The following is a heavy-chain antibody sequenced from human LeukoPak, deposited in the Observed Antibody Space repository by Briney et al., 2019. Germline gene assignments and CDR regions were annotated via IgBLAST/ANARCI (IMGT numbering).Heavy chain of an antibody. V-gene: IGHV3-23*01. CDR1: GFTFTSYA. Sequence: GGSLRLSCAASGFTFTSYAMSWVRQAPGKGLEWVSAISASGGSTYYVDSVKGRFTISGDTSKNTLYLQMSSLRAEDTAIYYCAKDRPLNWGYYFDYWGQGTLVTVSS. D-gene: IGHD7-27*01. CDR3: AKDRPLNWGYYFDY. J-gene: IGHJ4*02. CDR2: ISASGGST.